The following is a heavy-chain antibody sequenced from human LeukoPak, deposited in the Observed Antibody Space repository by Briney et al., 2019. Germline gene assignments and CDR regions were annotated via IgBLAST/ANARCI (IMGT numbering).Heavy chain of an antibody. CDR3: ARHVGVGYGDSIDY. J-gene: IGHJ4*02. D-gene: IGHD4-17*01. V-gene: IGHV4-39*01. Sequence: SETLSLTCTVSGGSISSSSYYWGWIRQPPGKGLEWTGSIYYSGSTYYNPSLKSRVTISVDTSKNQFSLKLSSVTAADTAVYYCARHVGVGYGDSIDYWGPGTLVTVSS. CDR1: GGSISSSSYY. CDR2: IYYSGST.